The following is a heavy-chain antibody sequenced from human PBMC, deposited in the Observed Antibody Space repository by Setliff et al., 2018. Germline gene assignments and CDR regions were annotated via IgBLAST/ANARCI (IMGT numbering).Heavy chain of an antibody. CDR3: ATSVSWIQLVLYPQGHPEPFDY. J-gene: IGHJ4*02. CDR2: FDPEDGET. CDR1: GYIFTGYY. V-gene: IGHV1-24*01. D-gene: IGHD5-18*01. Sequence: ASVKVSCKASGYIFTGYYMHWVRQAPGQGLEWMGGFDPEDGETIYAQKFQGRVTMTEDTSTDTAYMELSSLRSEDTAVYYCATSVSWIQLVLYPQGHPEPFDYWGQGTLVTVS.